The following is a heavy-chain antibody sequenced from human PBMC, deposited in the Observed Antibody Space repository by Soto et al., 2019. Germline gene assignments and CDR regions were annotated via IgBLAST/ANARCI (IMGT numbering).Heavy chain of an antibody. D-gene: IGHD6-19*01. CDR1: GFIFSSSG. CDR3: AKDRALAVADWLDS. V-gene: IGHV3-23*01. J-gene: IGHJ5*01. CDR2: ISGYGGTT. Sequence: EVQLLESGGGLVQPGGSLKLSCAASGFIFSSSGMSWVRQAPGKGLEWVSSISGYGGTTYHADSVEGRFTISRDNSKNHLYLQMSSLRAEDTAIYYCAKDRALAVADWLDSWGQGTQVTVSS.